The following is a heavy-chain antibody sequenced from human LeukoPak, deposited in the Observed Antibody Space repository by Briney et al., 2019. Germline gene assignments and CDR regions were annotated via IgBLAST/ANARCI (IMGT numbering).Heavy chain of an antibody. V-gene: IGHV4-39*07. Sequence: SETLSLTXTVSGGSISSSSYYWGWIRQPPGKGLEWIGSIYYSGSTYYNPPLKSRVTISVDTSKNQFSLKLSSVTAADTAVYYCAKTVDIVATVDYWGQGTLVTVSS. J-gene: IGHJ4*02. CDR1: GGSISSSSYY. D-gene: IGHD5-12*01. CDR2: IYYSGST. CDR3: AKTVDIVATVDY.